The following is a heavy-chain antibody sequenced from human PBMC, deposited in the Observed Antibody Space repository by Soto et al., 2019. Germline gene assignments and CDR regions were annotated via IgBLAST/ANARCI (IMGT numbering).Heavy chain of an antibody. CDR1: GYIFTSYY. V-gene: IGHV1-46*03. J-gene: IGHJ4*02. Sequence: GASVKVCCKASGYIFTSYYIHWVRQAPGQGLEWMGWINPFDGSRMFAQSFQGRVTMTRDTSTSTVYMEVSSLRSEDTAVYYCSRVDPGETSPFDHWGQGTLVTVS. CDR3: SRVDPGETSPFDH. D-gene: IGHD3-10*01. CDR2: INPFDGSR.